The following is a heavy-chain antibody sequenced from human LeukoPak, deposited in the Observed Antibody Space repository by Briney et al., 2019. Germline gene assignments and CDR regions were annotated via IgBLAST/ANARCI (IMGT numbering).Heavy chain of an antibody. Sequence: GGSLRLSCAASGXTFSTYAMGWVRQAPGKGLEWVSVISGRGSNTYYADSVKGRFTISRDNSKDTLYLQMNSLRAEDTALYYCARGRGVHDSHTYDYFDYWGQGAMVTVSS. D-gene: IGHD3-22*01. V-gene: IGHV3-23*01. CDR2: ISGRGSNT. CDR1: GXTFSTYA. J-gene: IGHJ4*02. CDR3: ARGRGVHDSHTYDYFDY.